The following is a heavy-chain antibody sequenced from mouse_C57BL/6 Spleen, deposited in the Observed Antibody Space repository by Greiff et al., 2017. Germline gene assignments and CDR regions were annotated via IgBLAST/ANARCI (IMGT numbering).Heavy chain of an antibody. CDR1: GFTFSSYA. Sequence: EVKVVESGGGLVKPGGSLKLSCAASGFTFSSYAMSWVRQTPEKRLEWVATISDGGSYTYYPDNVKGRFTISRDNAKNNLYLQLSHLKSEDTAMYYCARDGNGSFDYWGQGTTLTVSS. V-gene: IGHV5-4*01. CDR2: ISDGGSYT. J-gene: IGHJ2*01. CDR3: ARDGNGSFDY. D-gene: IGHD2-1*01.